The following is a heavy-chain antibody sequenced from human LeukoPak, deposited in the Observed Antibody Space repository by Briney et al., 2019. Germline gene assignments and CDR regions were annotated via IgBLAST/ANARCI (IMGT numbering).Heavy chain of an antibody. CDR1: GFTFGDYA. D-gene: IGHD1-1*01. V-gene: IGHV3-49*03. Sequence: GGSLRLSCTASGFTFGDYAMSWIRQAPGKGLEWVGFIGSKAYGETADYAASVKGRFTISRDDSKAIAYLQMNSLKTEDTDVYHCTRDRGAYNLYDYWGQGTLVTVSS. J-gene: IGHJ4*02. CDR2: IGSKAYGETA. CDR3: TRDRGAYNLYDY.